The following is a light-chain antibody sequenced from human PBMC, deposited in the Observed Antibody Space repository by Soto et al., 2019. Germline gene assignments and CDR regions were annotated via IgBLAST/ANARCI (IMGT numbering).Light chain of an antibody. J-gene: IGLJ7*01. Sequence: QSVVTQEPSLTVSPGGTVTLTCGSSTGPVTSGHYPYWFQQKPGQAPRTLIYDTNNKHSWTPARFSGSLLGGKAALTLSDAQPEDEAEYCCLISYPGVRAVFGGGTQLTVL. CDR1: TGPVTSGHY. V-gene: IGLV7-46*01. CDR3: LISYPGVRAV. CDR2: DTN.